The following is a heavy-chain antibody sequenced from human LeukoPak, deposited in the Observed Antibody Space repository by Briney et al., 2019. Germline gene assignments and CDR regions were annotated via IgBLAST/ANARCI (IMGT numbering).Heavy chain of an antibody. V-gene: IGHV4-34*01. J-gene: IGHJ6*02. CDR3: ARGPGRHYYYYGMDV. CDR1: GGSFSGFY. CDR2: INHSGST. Sequence: SETLSHTCAVYGGSFSGFYWSWIRQPPGKGLEWIGEINHSGSTNYNPSLKSRVTISVDTSKNQFSLKLSSVTAADTAVYYCARGPGRHYYYYGMDVWGQGTTVTVSS.